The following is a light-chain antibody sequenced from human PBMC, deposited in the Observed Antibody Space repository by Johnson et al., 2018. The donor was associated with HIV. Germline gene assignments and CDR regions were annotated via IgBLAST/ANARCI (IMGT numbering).Light chain of an antibody. CDR3: GTWGSSLSAGRV. V-gene: IGLV1-51*01. Sequence: QSVLTQPPSVSAVPGQKVTISCSGSSSNIGNNYVSWYQQLPGTAPKLLIYDNNKRPSGIPDRFYGSKSGTSATLGITGLQTGDEADYYCGTWGSSLSAGRVFGTWTKVTVL. CDR2: DNN. J-gene: IGLJ1*01. CDR1: SSNIGNNY.